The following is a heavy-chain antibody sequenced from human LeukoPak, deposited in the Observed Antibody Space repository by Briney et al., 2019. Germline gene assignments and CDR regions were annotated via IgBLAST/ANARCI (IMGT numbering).Heavy chain of an antibody. CDR1: GIIFGNYG. J-gene: IGHJ3*02. CDR2: IRGSGGA. Sequence: SGGSLRLSCAASGIIFGNYGMTWVRLAPGKGLEWVSSIRGSGGADYAESVKGRFSISRDNSKNTLFLQMSSLRAEDSGLYYCSRDPNGDYVGAFDMWGPGTMVTVSS. D-gene: IGHD4-17*01. V-gene: IGHV3-23*01. CDR3: SRDPNGDYVGAFDM.